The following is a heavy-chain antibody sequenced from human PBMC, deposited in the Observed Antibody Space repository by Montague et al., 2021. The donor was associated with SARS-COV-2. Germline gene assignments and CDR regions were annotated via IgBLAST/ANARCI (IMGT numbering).Heavy chain of an antibody. CDR3: ARHKYDYVWGTSSGFFDY. J-gene: IGHJ4*02. V-gene: IGHV4-59*08. CDR1: GGSISSYY. CDR2: IYYSGST. Sequence: SETLSLTCTVSGGSISSYYWGWIRQPPGKGLEWIGYIYYSGSTNYNPSLKSRVTISVDTSKNQFSLKLSSVTAADTAVYYCARHKYDYVWGTSSGFFDYWGQGTLVTVSP. D-gene: IGHD3-16*01.